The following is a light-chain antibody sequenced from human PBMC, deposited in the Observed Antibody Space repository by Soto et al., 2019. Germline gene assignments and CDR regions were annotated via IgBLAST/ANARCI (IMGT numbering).Light chain of an antibody. CDR2: VNN. Sequence: QSVLTQPPSVSGAPGQRVTISCTGSHSNIGAGYDVHWYQQLPGTAPRLLIYVNNNRPSGVPDRFSGSKSDTSASLAITGLQADDGADYFCQSYDGSLSGSVFGGGTKVTVL. V-gene: IGLV1-40*01. CDR3: QSYDGSLSGSV. J-gene: IGLJ3*02. CDR1: HSNIGAGYD.